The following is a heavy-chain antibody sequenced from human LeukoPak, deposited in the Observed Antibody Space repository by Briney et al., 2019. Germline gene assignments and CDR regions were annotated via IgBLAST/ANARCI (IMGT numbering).Heavy chain of an antibody. CDR3: ASTDFWSGYYSVRSLDY. D-gene: IGHD3-3*01. Sequence: PSETLPLTCAVYGGSFSGYYWSWIRQPPGKGLEWIGEINHSGSTNYNPSLKSRVTISVDTSKNQFSLKLSSVTAADTAVYYCASTDFWSGYYSVRSLDYWGQGTLVTVSS. CDR1: GGSFSGYY. V-gene: IGHV4-34*01. J-gene: IGHJ4*02. CDR2: INHSGST.